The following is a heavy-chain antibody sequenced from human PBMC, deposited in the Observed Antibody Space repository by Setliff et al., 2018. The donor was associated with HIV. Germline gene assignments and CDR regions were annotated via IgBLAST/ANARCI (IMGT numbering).Heavy chain of an antibody. V-gene: IGHV3-23*03. CDR1: GFSFSAHA. CDR3: AKYTRGGSILYYMDV. J-gene: IGHJ6*03. CDR2: ILRGASPI. D-gene: IGHD1-1*01. Sequence: GGSLRLSCEASGFSFSAHAMSWVRRAPGKGLEFLAVILRGASPIYYADSVKGRLTISRDDSKNTVYLEMRSLRAEDTAVYFCAKYTRGGSILYYMDVWGKGTTVTVSS.